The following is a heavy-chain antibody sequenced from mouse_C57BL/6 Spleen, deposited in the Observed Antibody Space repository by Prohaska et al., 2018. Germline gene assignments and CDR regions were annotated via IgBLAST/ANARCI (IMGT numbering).Heavy chain of an antibody. CDR3: MRYGNYWYFDV. Sequence: EVQLLETGGGLVQPGGSRGLSCEGSGFTFSGFWMSWVRQTPGKTLEWIGDINSEGMAINYAPSIKDLFTIFRDNDKSTLYLQMSNVRSEDTATYFCMRYGNYWYFDVWGTGTTVTVSS. CDR2: INSEGMAI. J-gene: IGHJ1*03. V-gene: IGHV11-2*01. CDR1: GFTFSGFW. D-gene: IGHD2-1*01.